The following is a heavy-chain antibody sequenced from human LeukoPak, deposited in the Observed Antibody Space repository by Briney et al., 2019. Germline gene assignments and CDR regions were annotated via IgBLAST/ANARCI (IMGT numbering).Heavy chain of an antibody. D-gene: IGHD3-9*01. CDR1: GFTFDDYA. CDR3: ARSLRYPGHFDY. V-gene: IGHV3-9*01. J-gene: IGHJ4*02. CDR2: ISWNSGSI. Sequence: GRSLRLSCAASGFTFDDYAMHWVRQAPGKGLEWVSGISWNSGSIVYADSVKGRFTISRDNSKNTLYLQMNSLRAEDTAVYYCARSLRYPGHFDYWGQGTLVTVSS.